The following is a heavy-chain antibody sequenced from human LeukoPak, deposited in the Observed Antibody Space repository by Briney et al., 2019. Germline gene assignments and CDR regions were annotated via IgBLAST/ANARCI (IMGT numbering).Heavy chain of an antibody. CDR2: ISNGGGST. J-gene: IGHJ4*02. CDR1: GFTFSSYA. Sequence: PGGSLRLSCAASGFTFSSYAMSWVRQAPGKGREWVSAISNGGGSTYYADSAKGRFTISRDNSKNTLYLQMNSLRAEDTAVYHCAKDRRGYSYGYLFDYWGQGTLVTVSS. CDR3: AKDRRGYSYGYLFDY. D-gene: IGHD5-18*01. V-gene: IGHV3-23*01.